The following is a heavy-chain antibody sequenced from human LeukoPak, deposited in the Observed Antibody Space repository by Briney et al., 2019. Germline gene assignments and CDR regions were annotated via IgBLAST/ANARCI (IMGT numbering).Heavy chain of an antibody. Sequence: SQTLSLTCTVSGGSITTGSHYWSWIRQPAGKRLEWIGCIYTSGSTNYNPSLKSRVTMSVDTSKNQFSLKLSSVTAADTAVYYCARDSEYSGYGRFDYWGQGTLVTVSS. CDR3: ARDSEYSGYGRFDY. CDR2: IYTSGST. V-gene: IGHV4-61*02. D-gene: IGHD5-12*01. CDR1: GGSITTGSHY. J-gene: IGHJ4*02.